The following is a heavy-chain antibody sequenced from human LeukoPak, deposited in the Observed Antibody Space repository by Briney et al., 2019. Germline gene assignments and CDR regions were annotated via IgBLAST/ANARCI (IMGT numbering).Heavy chain of an antibody. Sequence: ASVKVSCKASGYTFTRYGISWVRQAPGQGLEWVGWISGYNGNTKYAQKVQGRVTMTTDTSASTAYMELRSLRSDDTAVYYCARGDRWHTTPNYGMDVWGQGTTVTVSS. V-gene: IGHV1-18*01. D-gene: IGHD1-14*01. CDR3: ARGDRWHTTPNYGMDV. CDR1: GYTFTRYG. CDR2: ISGYNGNT. J-gene: IGHJ6*02.